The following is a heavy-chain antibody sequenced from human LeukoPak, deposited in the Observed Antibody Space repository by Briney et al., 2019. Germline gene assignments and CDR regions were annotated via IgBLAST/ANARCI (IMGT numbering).Heavy chain of an antibody. CDR1: GGSISSSSYY. V-gene: IGHV4-61*01. CDR2: IYYSGSP. Sequence: SETLSLTCTVSGGSISSSSYYWSWIRQPPGKGLEWIGYIYYSGSPNYNPSLKSRVTMSLDTSKKQFSLKLISVTAADTAVYYCARVAYGSGSYYLDYWGQGTLVTVSS. J-gene: IGHJ4*02. D-gene: IGHD3-10*01. CDR3: ARVAYGSGSYYLDY.